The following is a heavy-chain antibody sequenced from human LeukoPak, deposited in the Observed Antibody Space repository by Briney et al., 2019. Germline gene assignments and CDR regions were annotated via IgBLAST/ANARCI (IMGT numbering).Heavy chain of an antibody. CDR3: ARSRDTTYYYFYMDV. Sequence: SETLSLTCTVSGGSISSYYRSWIRQPPGKGLEWIGYIYYSGSTNYNPSLKSRVTMSVDTSKNQFSLKLSSVTAADTAVYYCARSRDTTYYYFYMDVWGKGTTVTISS. J-gene: IGHJ6*03. V-gene: IGHV4-59*12. CDR2: IYYSGST. D-gene: IGHD1-1*01. CDR1: GGSISSYY.